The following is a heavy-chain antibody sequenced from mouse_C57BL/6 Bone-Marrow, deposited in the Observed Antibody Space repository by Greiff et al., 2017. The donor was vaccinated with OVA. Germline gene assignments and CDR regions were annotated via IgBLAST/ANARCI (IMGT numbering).Heavy chain of an antibody. CDR3: ARQNYGSSYYFDY. D-gene: IGHD1-1*01. CDR1: GFTFSDYG. J-gene: IGHJ2*01. Sequence: DVKLVESGGGLVQPGGSLKLSCAASGFTFSDYGMAWVRQAPGKGPEWVAFISNLAYSIYYADTVTGRFTISRENAKNTLYLEMSSLRSEDTAMYYCARQNYGSSYYFDYWGQGTTLTVSS. CDR2: ISNLAYSI. V-gene: IGHV5-15*01.